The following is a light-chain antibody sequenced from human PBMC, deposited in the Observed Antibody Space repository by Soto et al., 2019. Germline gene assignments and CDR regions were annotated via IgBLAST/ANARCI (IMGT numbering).Light chain of an antibody. CDR3: QVYGSSRT. CDR2: GAS. Sequence: EIVLTQSPGTLSLSPGERATLSCRASQSISSTYLAWYQQKPGQAPRLLIYGASSRATDIPDRFSGSGSGTDFTLTISRLEPEAFAVYYCQVYGSSRTVGQGTKVEFK. V-gene: IGKV3-20*01. CDR1: QSISSTY. J-gene: IGKJ1*01.